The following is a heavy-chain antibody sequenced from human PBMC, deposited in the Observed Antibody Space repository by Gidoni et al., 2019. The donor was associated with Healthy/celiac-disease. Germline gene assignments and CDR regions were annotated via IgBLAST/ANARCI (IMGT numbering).Heavy chain of an antibody. V-gene: IGHV4-39*01. CDR2: SYYSGST. CDR1: GGSISSSRYY. D-gene: IGHD5-18*01. Sequence: LQLQESGPGLVKPSEPLSLTCTVSGGSISSSRYYWGWIRQPPGKGLEWIGRSYYSGSTYYNPSLKSRVTISVDTSKNQFSLKRSSVTAADTAVYYCASSIAMVTDFDYWGQGTLVTVSS. J-gene: IGHJ4*02. CDR3: ASSIAMVTDFDY.